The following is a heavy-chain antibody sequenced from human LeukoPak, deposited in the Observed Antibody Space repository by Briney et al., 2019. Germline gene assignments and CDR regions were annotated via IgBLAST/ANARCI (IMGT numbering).Heavy chain of an antibody. CDR1: GGSISSYY. J-gene: IGHJ3*02. V-gene: IGHV4-4*07. CDR3: ARELANTSGFPI. D-gene: IGHD3-16*01. Sequence: SETLSLTCTVSGGSISSYYWSWIRQPAGKGLEWIGRIYTSGSTNYNPSLKSRVTTSVDTSKNQFSLKVRPVTAADTAVHYCARELANTSGFPIWRQGPMVTVSS. CDR2: IYTSGST.